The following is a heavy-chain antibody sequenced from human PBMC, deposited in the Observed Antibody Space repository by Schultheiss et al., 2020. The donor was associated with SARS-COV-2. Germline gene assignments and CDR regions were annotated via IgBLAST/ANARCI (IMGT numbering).Heavy chain of an antibody. D-gene: IGHD3-22*01. J-gene: IGHJ3*02. CDR2: IYYSGST. V-gene: IGHV4-61*01. CDR3: AVDSSGYLDAFDI. Sequence: SETLSLTCTVSGGSVSSGSYYWSWIRQPPGKGLECIGYIYYSGSTNYNPSLKSRVTISVDTSKNQFSLKLSSVTAADTAVYYCAVDSSGYLDAFDIWGQGTMVTVSS. CDR1: GGSVSSGSYY.